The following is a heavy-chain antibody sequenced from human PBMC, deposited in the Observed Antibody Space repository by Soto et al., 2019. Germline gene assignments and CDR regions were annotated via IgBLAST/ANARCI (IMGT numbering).Heavy chain of an antibody. V-gene: IGHV3-73*01. D-gene: IGHD3-9*01. CDR2: IGSRGESYAT. J-gene: IGHJ4*02. CDR3: ARKGPEDWPLDY. CDR1: GFSFGASA. Sequence: GXSLRLSFAASGFSFGASAMQWFRQASGKGLEWLGRIGSRGESYATTYDVSVKGRFTISRDDSKKTAYLQMNSLESEDTGTYYCARKGPEDWPLDYWGQGTLVTVSS.